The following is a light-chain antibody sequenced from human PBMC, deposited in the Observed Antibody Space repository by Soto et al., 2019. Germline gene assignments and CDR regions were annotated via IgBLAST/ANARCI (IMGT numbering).Light chain of an antibody. CDR1: QSISSW. Sequence: DIQMTQSPSILSASVGDRVTITCRASQSISSWLAWYQQKPGKAPKLLIYKASNLESGVPSRFSGSGSGTEFTLTISSLQPDDFASYYCQQYNNYSYTFGQGTKLEIK. CDR2: KAS. J-gene: IGKJ2*01. V-gene: IGKV1-5*03. CDR3: QQYNNYSYT.